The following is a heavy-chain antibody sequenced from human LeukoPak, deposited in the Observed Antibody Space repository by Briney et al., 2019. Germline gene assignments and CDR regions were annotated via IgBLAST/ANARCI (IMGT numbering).Heavy chain of an antibody. Sequence: GASAKLSCKASGYTFTSYGISWVRQAPGQGLEWMGWISAYNGNTNYAQKLQGRVTMTTDTSTTTAYMELRSLRSDDTAVYYCARDKDYIWGSSPKFDYWGQGTLVTVSS. CDR3: ARDKDYIWGSSPKFDY. D-gene: IGHD3-16*01. J-gene: IGHJ4*02. CDR2: ISAYNGNT. CDR1: GYTFTSYG. V-gene: IGHV1-18*01.